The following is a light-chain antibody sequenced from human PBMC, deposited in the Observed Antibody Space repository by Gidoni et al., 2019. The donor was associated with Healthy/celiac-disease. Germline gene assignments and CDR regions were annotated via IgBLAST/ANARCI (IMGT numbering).Light chain of an antibody. Sequence: EIVLTQSPATLSLSPGERATLSCRDSPSVSSYLAWYQQQPGQAPRLLIYDASNRATGIPARFSGSGSGTDFPLTISSLEPEDFAVYYCQQRSNWPPGITFGGGTKVEIK. CDR3: QQRSNWPPGIT. CDR2: DAS. V-gene: IGKV3-11*01. J-gene: IGKJ4*01. CDR1: PSVSSY.